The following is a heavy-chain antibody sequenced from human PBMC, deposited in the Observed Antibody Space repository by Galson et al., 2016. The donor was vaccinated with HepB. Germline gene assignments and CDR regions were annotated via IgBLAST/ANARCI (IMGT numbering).Heavy chain of an antibody. D-gene: IGHD3-22*01. CDR1: GLTFRSYA. Sequence: SLRLSCAASGLTFRSYAMHWVRQAQGRGLEWVSSITAGSTSTFYADSVKGRFTMSRDNSKNTLYLQMNSLRAEDTAIYYCARDPASFYYDSRFHPHDYWGQGTLVTVSS. J-gene: IGHJ4*02. CDR3: ARDPASFYYDSRFHPHDY. CDR2: ITAGSTST. V-gene: IGHV3-23*01.